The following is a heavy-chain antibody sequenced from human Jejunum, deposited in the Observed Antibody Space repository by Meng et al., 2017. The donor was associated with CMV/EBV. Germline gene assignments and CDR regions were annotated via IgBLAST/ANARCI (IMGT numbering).Heavy chain of an antibody. CDR3: ARDLYTAVVLGY. V-gene: IGHV1-18*01. CDR2: INTYNGNT. D-gene: IGHD5-18*01. J-gene: IGHJ4*02. CDR1: GYTFTSYG. Sequence: QFQLVQSGGRVKKPGASVKVSCKAYGYTFTSYGITWVRQAPGQGLEWMGWINTYNGNTDYAQKFQGRVTMTTDTSTATAYMDLRSLRSDDTAVYYCARDLYTAVVLGYWGQGTLVTVSS.